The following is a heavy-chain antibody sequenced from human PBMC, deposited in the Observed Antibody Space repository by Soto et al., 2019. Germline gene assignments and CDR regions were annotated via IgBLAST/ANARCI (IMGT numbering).Heavy chain of an antibody. J-gene: IGHJ4*02. Sequence: ASETLSLTCAVYGGSFSGYYWSWIRQPPGKGLEWIGEINHSGSTNYNPSLKSRVTISVDTSKNQFSLKLSSVTAADTAVYYCARGRTYYYGSGYRDYYFDYWGQGTLVTVSS. V-gene: IGHV4-34*01. CDR3: ARGRTYYYGSGYRDYYFDY. CDR2: INHSGST. D-gene: IGHD3-10*01. CDR1: GGSFSGYY.